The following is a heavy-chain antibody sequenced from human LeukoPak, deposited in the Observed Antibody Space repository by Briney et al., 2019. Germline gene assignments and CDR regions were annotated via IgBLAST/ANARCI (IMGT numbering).Heavy chain of an antibody. CDR2: IVVGSGNT. CDR1: GFTFTRSA. V-gene: IGHV1-58*02. Sequence: SGKVSGKASGFTFTRSAMQWVRQARGQRLEWIQWIVVGSGNTSCAQTFQERVTITRDMSSGPAYLGGGGWRSGETALFSWSAEDYYDSSGYYPHPFHIWGQGTMVTVSS. J-gene: IGHJ3*02. CDR3: SAEDYYDSSGYYPHPFHI. D-gene: IGHD3-22*01.